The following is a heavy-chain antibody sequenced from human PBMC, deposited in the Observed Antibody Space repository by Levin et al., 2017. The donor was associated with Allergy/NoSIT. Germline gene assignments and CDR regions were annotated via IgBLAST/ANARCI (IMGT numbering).Heavy chain of an antibody. CDR1: GASISSGTHY. CDR2: VYTSGST. D-gene: IGHD2-2*01. CDR3: ARDVAGTSAACYYYMDV. Sequence: PSETLSLTCTVSGASISSGTHYWSWIRQPAGKGLEWIGRVYTSGSTKYNPSLKSRVTISVDTSKNQFSLRLSSVTAADTALYFCARDVAGTSAACYYYMDVWGKGTTVTVSS. V-gene: IGHV4-61*02. J-gene: IGHJ6*03.